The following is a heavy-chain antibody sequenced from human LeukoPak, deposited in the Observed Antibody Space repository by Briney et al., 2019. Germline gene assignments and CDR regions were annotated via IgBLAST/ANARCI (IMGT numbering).Heavy chain of an antibody. D-gene: IGHD1-26*01. Sequence: GGSLRLSCAASGFTFRSYAMSWVRQAPGKGLEWVSTINPTGSGTFYGDSVKGRFTISRDNYKNALYLQVKSLRAEDTAVYYCAKNPPYSGTYSGYWGQGTLVTVSS. J-gene: IGHJ4*02. CDR2: INPTGSGT. V-gene: IGHV3-23*01. CDR3: AKNPPYSGTYSGY. CDR1: GFTFRSYA.